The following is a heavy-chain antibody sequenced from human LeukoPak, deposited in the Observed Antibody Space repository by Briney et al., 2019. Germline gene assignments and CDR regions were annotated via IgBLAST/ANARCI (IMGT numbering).Heavy chain of an antibody. CDR3: AKTPLYCGGDCYPDAFDI. CDR2: ISGSGGST. V-gene: IGHV3-23*01. J-gene: IGHJ3*02. CDR1: GFTFSSYA. Sequence: GSLRLSCAASGFTFSSYAMSWVRQAPGKGQEWVSAISGSGGSTYYADSVKGRFTISRDNSKNTLYLQMNSLRAEDTAVYYCAKTPLYCGGDCYPDAFDIWGQGTMVTVSS. D-gene: IGHD2-21*02.